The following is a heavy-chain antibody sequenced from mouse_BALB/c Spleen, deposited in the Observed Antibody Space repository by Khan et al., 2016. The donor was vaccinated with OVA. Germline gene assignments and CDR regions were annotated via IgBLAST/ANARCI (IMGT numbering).Heavy chain of an antibody. D-gene: IGHD3-3*01. CDR2: IFPGNGNI. CDR3: ARGDAVKFDS. Sequence: VQLQQSGTELLKPGTSVKLSCKASGYSFTNYDINWVRQRPEQGLEGIGWIFPGNGNIQYNEKFKDKATLTIDKSSSTAYMRLSRLTYEDSGVYFCARGDAVKFDSWGQGTSLTVSS. V-gene: IGHV1-75*01. J-gene: IGHJ2*03. CDR1: GYSFTNYD.